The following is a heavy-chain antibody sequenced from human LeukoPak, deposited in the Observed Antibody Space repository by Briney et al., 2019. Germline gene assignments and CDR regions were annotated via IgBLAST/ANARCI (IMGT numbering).Heavy chain of an antibody. D-gene: IGHD6-13*01. V-gene: IGHV3-11*04. CDR1: GFTFSDYY. CDR3: ARKGRPWGIAAAGQDDY. CDR2: ISSSGSTI. J-gene: IGHJ4*02. Sequence: KTGGSLRLSCAASGFTFSDYYMSWIRQAPGKGLEWVSYISSSGSTIYYADSVKGRFTISRDNAKNSLYLQMNSLRAEDTAVYYCARKGRPWGIAAAGQDDYWGQGTLSPSPQ.